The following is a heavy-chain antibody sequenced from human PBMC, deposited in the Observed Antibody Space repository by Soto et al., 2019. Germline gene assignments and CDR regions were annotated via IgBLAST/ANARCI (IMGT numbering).Heavy chain of an antibody. D-gene: IGHD1-26*01. V-gene: IGHV3-30*04. CDR2: LSYEGSNK. CDR1: GFSFSTYA. Sequence: QVQLVESGGGMVQPGRSLRLSCAASGFSFSTYAMHWVRQAPGKGLEWVAVLSYEGSNKYYADSVKGRFTISRDNSKSTLYLQMNSLRTEDTALYYCAREGSGTYYFDCWGQGTLVTVSS. CDR3: AREGSGTYYFDC. J-gene: IGHJ4*02.